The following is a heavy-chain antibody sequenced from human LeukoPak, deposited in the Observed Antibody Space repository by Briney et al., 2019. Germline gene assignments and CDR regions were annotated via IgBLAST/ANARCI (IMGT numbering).Heavy chain of an antibody. CDR1: GGSISSYY. V-gene: IGHV4-59*12. D-gene: IGHD3-10*01. CDR2: IYYSGST. Sequence: PSETLSLTCTVSGGSISSYYWSWIRQPPGKGLEWIGYIYYSGSTNYNPSLKSRVTISVDTSKNQFSLKLRSVTAADTAVYYCARPAAYGSGQEIDYWGQGTLVTVSS. J-gene: IGHJ4*02. CDR3: ARPAAYGSGQEIDY.